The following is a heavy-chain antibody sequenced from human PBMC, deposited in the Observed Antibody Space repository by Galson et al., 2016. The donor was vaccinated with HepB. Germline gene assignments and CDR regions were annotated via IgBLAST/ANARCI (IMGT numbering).Heavy chain of an antibody. Sequence: SLRLSCAASGFTFRSYGMHWVRQAPGKGLEWVAAIWYDGSNKYYGDSVKGRFTISRDNSKNTLYLRMNSLGPEDTAVYYCAAYDTGHFDYWGQGTVVTVSS. CDR1: GFTFRSYG. D-gene: IGHD3-9*01. CDR3: AAYDTGHFDY. CDR2: IWYDGSNK. J-gene: IGHJ4*02. V-gene: IGHV3-33*01.